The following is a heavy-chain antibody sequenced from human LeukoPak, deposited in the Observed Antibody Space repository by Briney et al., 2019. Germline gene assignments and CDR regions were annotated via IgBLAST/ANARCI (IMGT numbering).Heavy chain of an antibody. CDR2: IYSGRST. CDR1: GFTVSRNY. D-gene: IGHD6-25*01. CDR3: ARSLRLYY. Sequence: GGSLRLSCAASGFTVSRNYMSWVRQAPGKGVEWVSVIYSGRSTYYADSVNGRLTISIDNSKNTLYLQMNSLRAEDTAVYYCARSLRLYYWGKGTLVTVSS. J-gene: IGHJ4*02. V-gene: IGHV3-53*01.